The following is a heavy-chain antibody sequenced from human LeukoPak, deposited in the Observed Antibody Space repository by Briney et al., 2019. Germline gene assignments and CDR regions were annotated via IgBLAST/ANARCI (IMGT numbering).Heavy chain of an antibody. Sequence: PSETLSLTCTVSGGSIRSYYWSWIRQPPGKGLEWIAYIYYSGSTNYNPSLKSRVTISVDTSKNQFSLKLSSVTAADTAVYYCARALGVAVYWYFDLWGRGTLVTVSS. CDR1: GGSIRSYY. CDR2: IYYSGST. J-gene: IGHJ2*01. V-gene: IGHV4-59*01. CDR3: ARALGVAVYWYFDL. D-gene: IGHD6-19*01.